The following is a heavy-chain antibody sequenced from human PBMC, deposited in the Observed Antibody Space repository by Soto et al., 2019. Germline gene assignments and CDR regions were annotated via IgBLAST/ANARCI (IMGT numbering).Heavy chain of an antibody. CDR2: ISSSSSYI. J-gene: IGHJ4*02. Sequence: GGSLSLSSAASGFHFSSYIMNWVRQAPGKGLEWVSSISSSSSYIYYADSVKGRFTISRDNAKNSLYLQMNSLRAEDTAVYYCARDRIAVAVYPTPLDYWGQGTLVTVSS. CDR1: GFHFSSYI. D-gene: IGHD6-19*01. V-gene: IGHV3-21*01. CDR3: ARDRIAVAVYPTPLDY.